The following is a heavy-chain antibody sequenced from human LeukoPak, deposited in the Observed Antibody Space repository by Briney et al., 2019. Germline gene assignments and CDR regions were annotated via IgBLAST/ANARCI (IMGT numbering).Heavy chain of an antibody. Sequence: GGTLRLSCAASGFTFSSYGMSWVRQAPGKGLEWVSAISGGGGSTYYADSVKGRFTFSRDNSKNTVYLQMNSLRAEDTAVYYCARFVRIAAAGTEDYWGQGTLVTVSS. D-gene: IGHD6-13*01. J-gene: IGHJ4*02. CDR2: ISGGGGST. CDR3: ARFVRIAAAGTEDY. CDR1: GFTFSSYG. V-gene: IGHV3-23*01.